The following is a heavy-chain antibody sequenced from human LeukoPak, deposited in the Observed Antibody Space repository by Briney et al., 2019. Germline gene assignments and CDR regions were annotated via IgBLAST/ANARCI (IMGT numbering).Heavy chain of an antibody. D-gene: IGHD1-26*01. CDR2: LSGSGVST. J-gene: IGHJ4*02. V-gene: IGHV3-23*01. CDR3: AKHYSGSSTAAFDS. Sequence: GGSLRLSCAASGFSFSYYAMNWVRQAPGEGLDWVSGLSGSGVSTYYADSVKGRFTISRDSSKNTLYLQLNDLRAEDTAVYYCAKHYSGSSTAAFDSWGQGTLVTVSS. CDR1: GFSFSYYA.